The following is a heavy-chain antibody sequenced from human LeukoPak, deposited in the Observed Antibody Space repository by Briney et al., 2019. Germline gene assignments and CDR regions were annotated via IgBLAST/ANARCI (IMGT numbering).Heavy chain of an antibody. J-gene: IGHJ4*02. CDR1: GFTFSSYS. Sequence: PGGSLRLSCAASGFTFSSYSMNWVRQAPGKGLEWVSSISSSSSYIYYADSVKGRFTISRDNAKNSLYLQMNSLRAEDTAVYYCARGSMGIFGVVIAEDYFDYWGQGTLVTVSS. CDR2: ISSSSSYI. V-gene: IGHV3-21*01. D-gene: IGHD3-3*01. CDR3: ARGSMGIFGVVIAEDYFDY.